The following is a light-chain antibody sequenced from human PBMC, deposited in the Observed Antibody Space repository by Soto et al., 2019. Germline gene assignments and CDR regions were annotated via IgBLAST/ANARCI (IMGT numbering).Light chain of an antibody. CDR2: STS. Sequence: QAVVTQEASLTVSPGGTVTLTCASSTGAVTSGYYANWFQQKPGQAPRALIYSTSNKQSWTPARFSGSLLGGKAALTLSGVQPEDEAESYCLVLYGDGWVFGGGTKLTVL. J-gene: IGLJ3*02. CDR1: TGAVTSGYY. V-gene: IGLV7-43*01. CDR3: LVLYGDGWV.